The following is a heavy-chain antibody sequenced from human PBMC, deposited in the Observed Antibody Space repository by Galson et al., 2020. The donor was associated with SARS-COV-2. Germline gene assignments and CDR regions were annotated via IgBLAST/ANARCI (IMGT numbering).Heavy chain of an antibody. D-gene: IGHD6-19*01. CDR3: AKDRTAYGSGCYFDY. V-gene: IGHV3-30*02. CDR2: IRYDGSDK. J-gene: IGHJ4*02. Sequence: GGSLRLSCAASGFTFSTYGMYWVRQAPGKGLEWVAFIRYDGSDKYYADSVRGRFTISRDNSKNTLYLQMDSLRPEDSALYYCAKDRTAYGSGCYFDYWGQGAQVTVSS. CDR1: GFTFSTYG.